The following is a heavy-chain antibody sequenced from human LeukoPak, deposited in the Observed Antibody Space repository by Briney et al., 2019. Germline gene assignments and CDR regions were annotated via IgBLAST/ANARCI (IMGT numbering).Heavy chain of an antibody. D-gene: IGHD3-16*01. CDR2: IGHNGST. Sequence: SETLSLTCAMSGVSFTGYFWSWIRQSPGKGLEWIGEIGHNGSTNYNPSLKNRVIMSIDTSKNQFSLNLTSMTAADTAMYYCARARRRSNFGPIFGYWGQGTRVIVSS. J-gene: IGHJ4*02. CDR3: ARARRRSNFGPIFGY. CDR1: GVSFTGYF. V-gene: IGHV4-34*01.